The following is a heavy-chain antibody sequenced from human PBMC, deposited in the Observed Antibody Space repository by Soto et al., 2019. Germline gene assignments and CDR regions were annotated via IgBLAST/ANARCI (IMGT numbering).Heavy chain of an antibody. CDR1: GYTFTSYG. CDR2: ISAYNGNT. Sequence: GSSVKVSCKASGYTFTSYGISWVRQAPGQGLEWMGWISAYNGNTNYAQKLQGRVTMTTDTSTSTAYMELRSLRSDDTAVYYCARCPGMDYDFWSGLIWFDPWGQGTLVTVSS. J-gene: IGHJ5*02. V-gene: IGHV1-18*01. CDR3: ARCPGMDYDFWSGLIWFDP. D-gene: IGHD3-3*01.